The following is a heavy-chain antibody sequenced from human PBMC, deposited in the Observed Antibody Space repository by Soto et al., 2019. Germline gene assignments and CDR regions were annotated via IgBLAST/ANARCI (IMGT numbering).Heavy chain of an antibody. CDR3: ARHIAVAGPDYYYYGMDV. D-gene: IGHD6-19*01. CDR1: GYSFTSYW. J-gene: IGHJ6*02. V-gene: IGHV5-10-1*01. CDR2: IDPSDSYT. Sequence: LGESLKISCKGSGYSFTSYWISWVRQTPGKGLEWMGRIDPSDSYTNYSPSFQGHVTISADKSISTAYLQWSSLKASDTAMYYCARHIAVAGPDYYYYGMDVWGQGTTVTVSS.